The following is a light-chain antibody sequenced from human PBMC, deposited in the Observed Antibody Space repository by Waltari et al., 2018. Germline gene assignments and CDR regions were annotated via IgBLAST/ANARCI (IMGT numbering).Light chain of an antibody. CDR2: DAS. V-gene: IGKV3-11*01. CDR3: QQRYNSFT. J-gene: IGKJ3*01. Sequence: EIVLTQSPAPLSLSPGERATLSCRASQSVSSHLAWYQQKPGQAPRLLIYDASIRATGIPVRFSGSGSGTDFTLTISSLEPEDSAVYYCQQRYNSFTFGPGTKVDIK. CDR1: QSVSSH.